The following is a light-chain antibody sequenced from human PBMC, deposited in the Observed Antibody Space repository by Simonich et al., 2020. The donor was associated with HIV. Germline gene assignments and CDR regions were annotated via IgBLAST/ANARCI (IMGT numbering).Light chain of an antibody. CDR2: KAS. V-gene: IGKV1-5*03. Sequence: DIQMTQSPSTLSASVGDRVTITCRASQSISNCLAWYQQKPGKAPKLLIYKASSLESGVPSRFSGSGSGTEFTLTISSLQPDDFATYYCQQYNRYWTFGQGTKVEIK. CDR1: QSISNC. J-gene: IGKJ1*01. CDR3: QQYNRYWT.